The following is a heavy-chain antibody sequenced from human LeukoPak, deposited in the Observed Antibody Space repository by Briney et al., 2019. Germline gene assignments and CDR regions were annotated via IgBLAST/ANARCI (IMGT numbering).Heavy chain of an antibody. Sequence: GGSLRLSCAGSGFRFDNYGMTWVRQSPGKGLEWVSAIDWNGDTTHYSDSVKGRFTISRDNAKNSLYLQMDSLRAEDTAIYFCAREEMLGTTLDYYYYYMDIWGKGTTVTASS. CDR1: GFRFDNYG. J-gene: IGHJ6*03. CDR2: IDWNGDTT. V-gene: IGHV3-20*04. CDR3: AREEMLGTTLDYYYYYMDI. D-gene: IGHD1-26*01.